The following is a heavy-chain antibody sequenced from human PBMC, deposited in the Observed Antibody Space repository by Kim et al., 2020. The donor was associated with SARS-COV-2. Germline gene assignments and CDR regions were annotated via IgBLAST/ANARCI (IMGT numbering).Heavy chain of an antibody. CDR2: INHSGST. D-gene: IGHD3-9*01. Sequence: SETLSLTCAVYGGSFSGYYWSWIRQPPGKGLEWIGEINHSGSTNYNPSLKSRVTISVDTSKNQFSLKLSSVTAADTAVYYCARATTGRITISLVINWFDP. V-gene: IGHV4-34*01. CDR3: ARATTGRITISLVINWFDP. CDR1: GGSFSGYY. J-gene: IGHJ5*02.